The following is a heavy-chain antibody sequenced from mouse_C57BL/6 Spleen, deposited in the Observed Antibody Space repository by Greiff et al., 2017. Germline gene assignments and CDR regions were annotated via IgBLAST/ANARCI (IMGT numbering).Heavy chain of an antibody. D-gene: IGHD1-1*01. CDR3: ARSGCGTVVAPYAMDY. CDR1: GYTFTDYN. V-gene: IGHV1-18*01. Sequence: EVKLVESGPELVKPGASVKIPCKASGYTFTDYNMDWVKQSHGKSLEWIGDINPNNGGTIYNQKFKGKATLTVDKSSSPAYMELRSLTSEDTAVYYCARSGCGTVVAPYAMDYWGQGTSVTVSS. CDR2: INPNNGGT. J-gene: IGHJ4*01.